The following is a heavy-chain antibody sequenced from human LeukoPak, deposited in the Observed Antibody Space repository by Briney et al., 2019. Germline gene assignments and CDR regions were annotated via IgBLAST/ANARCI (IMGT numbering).Heavy chain of an antibody. D-gene: IGHD3-9*01. CDR2: IYYSGST. CDR1: GGSISSGDYY. CDR3: ARGGGYYDILTGYSPYYYYYMDV. J-gene: IGHJ6*03. Sequence: SQTLSLTCTVSGGSISSGDYYWSWIRQPPGKGLEWIGYIYYSGSTYYNPSLKSRVTISVDTSKNQFSLKLSSVTAADTAVYYCARGGGYYDILTGYSPYYYYYMDVWDKGTTVTVSS. V-gene: IGHV4-30-4*08.